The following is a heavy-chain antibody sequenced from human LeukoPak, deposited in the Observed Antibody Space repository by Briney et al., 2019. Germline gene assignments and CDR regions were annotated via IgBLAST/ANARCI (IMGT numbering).Heavy chain of an antibody. CDR2: ISSSSSYI. CDR1: GFTFSSYN. J-gene: IGHJ4*02. D-gene: IGHD5-24*01. CDR3: ARDGEMATFYFDC. V-gene: IGHV3-21*01. Sequence: GGSLRLSCAASGFTFSSYNMNWVRQAPGKGLEWVSSISSSSSYIYYADSVKGRFTISRDNAKNSLYLQMNSLRAEDTAAYYCARDGEMATFYFDCWGQGTLVTVSS.